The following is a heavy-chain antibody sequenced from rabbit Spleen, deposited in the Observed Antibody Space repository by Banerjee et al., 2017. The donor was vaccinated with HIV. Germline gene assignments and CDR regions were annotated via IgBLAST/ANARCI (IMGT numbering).Heavy chain of an antibody. J-gene: IGHJ4*01. CDR2: IYTTNGLT. D-gene: IGHD4-1*01. Sequence: QSLEESGGGLVQPGGTLTLTCTVSGFSLNSNYDMCWVRQAPGKGLEWIGCIYTTNGLTYYASWVNGRFTISKTSSTVDLKMTSLTAADTATYFCANRGVDDWILSTLWGPGTLVTVS. CDR3: ANRGVDDWILSTL. V-gene: IGHV1S40*01. CDR1: GFSLNSNYD.